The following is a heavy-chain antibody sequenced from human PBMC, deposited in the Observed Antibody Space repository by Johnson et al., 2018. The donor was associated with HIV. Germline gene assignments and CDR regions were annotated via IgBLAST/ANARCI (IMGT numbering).Heavy chain of an antibody. J-gene: IGHJ3*02. CDR2: ISVDGRSQ. Sequence: QVQLVESGGGLVQPGGSLRLSCVVSGFTFSDPVLHWVRQAPGRGLEWVSVISVDGRSQYYPDSLRGRFTISRDNSDNILYLQVNSLRVEVTAVYYCVRGWHSSGRCDVFDIWGQGTMVTVSS. CDR3: VRGWHSSGRCDVFDI. V-gene: IGHV3-30-3*01. D-gene: IGHD6-19*01. CDR1: GFTFSDPV.